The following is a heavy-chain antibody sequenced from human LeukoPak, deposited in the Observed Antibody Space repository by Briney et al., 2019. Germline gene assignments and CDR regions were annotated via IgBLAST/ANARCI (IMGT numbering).Heavy chain of an antibody. D-gene: IGHD2/OR15-2a*01. Sequence: GGSLRLSCAASGFTFSSYAMHWVRQAPGKGLEWVAFIGYDATIQYYADSVKGRFTISRDNSKNTLYLQMSSLRAEDTAVYYCINSRVMGSMPYFDYWGQGTLVTVSS. CDR3: INSRVMGSMPYFDY. J-gene: IGHJ4*02. V-gene: IGHV3-30*04. CDR2: IGYDATIQ. CDR1: GFTFSSYA.